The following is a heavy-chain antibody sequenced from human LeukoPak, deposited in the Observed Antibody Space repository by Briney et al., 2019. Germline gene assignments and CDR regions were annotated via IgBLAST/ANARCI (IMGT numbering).Heavy chain of an antibody. J-gene: IGHJ4*02. CDR1: GFTFSSYG. D-gene: IGHD5/OR15-5a*01. V-gene: IGHV3-30*18. CDR2: ISYDGSNK. Sequence: PGRSLRLSCAASGFTFSSYGMHWVRQAPGKGLEWVAVISYDGSNKYYADSVKGRFTISRDNSKNTLYLQMNSLRAEDTAVYYCAKDSTISPFDYWGQGTLVTASS. CDR3: AKDSTISPFDY.